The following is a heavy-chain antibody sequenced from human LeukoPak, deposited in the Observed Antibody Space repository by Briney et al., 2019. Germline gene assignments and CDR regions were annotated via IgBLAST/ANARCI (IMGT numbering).Heavy chain of an antibody. CDR3: ARDVKSILLIVVVVAATYYFDY. Sequence: PGGSLRLSCAASGFTFSSYWMHWVRQAPGKGLEWVAVISYDGSNKYYADSVKGRFTISRDNSKNTLYLQMNSLRAEDTAVYYCARDVKSILLIVVVVAATYYFDYWGQGTLVTVSS. V-gene: IGHV3-30-3*01. CDR2: ISYDGSNK. J-gene: IGHJ4*02. CDR1: GFTFSSYW. D-gene: IGHD2-15*01.